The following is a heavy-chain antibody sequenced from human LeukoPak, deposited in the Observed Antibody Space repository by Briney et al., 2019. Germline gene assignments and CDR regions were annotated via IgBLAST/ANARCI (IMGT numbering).Heavy chain of an antibody. D-gene: IGHD2/OR15-2a*01. CDR1: GDSMTNYY. CDR3: ATAPHVNYFDF. Sequence: SETLSLACTVSGDSMTNYYWSWIRQPPGKGLEWIGYISYSGSTNYNPSLKSRVTILIDTSKNQFSLKLSSVTAADTAVYYCATAPHVNYFDFWGQGALVTVST. V-gene: IGHV4-59*08. J-gene: IGHJ4*02. CDR2: ISYSGST.